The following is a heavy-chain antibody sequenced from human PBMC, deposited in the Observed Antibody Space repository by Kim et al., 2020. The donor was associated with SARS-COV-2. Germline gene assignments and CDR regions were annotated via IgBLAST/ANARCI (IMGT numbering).Heavy chain of an antibody. Sequence: GGSLRLSCAASGFTVSSNYMSWVRQAPGKGLEWVSVVYSGGSRYYADSVKGRFTISRDKSKNTLYLQMDSLRAEDTAMYYCARESGDGYFGSRYFDYWG. CDR3: ARESGDGYFGSRYFDY. D-gene: IGHD3-10*01. CDR1: GFTVSSNY. V-gene: IGHV3-53*01. J-gene: IGHJ4*01. CDR2: VYSGGSR.